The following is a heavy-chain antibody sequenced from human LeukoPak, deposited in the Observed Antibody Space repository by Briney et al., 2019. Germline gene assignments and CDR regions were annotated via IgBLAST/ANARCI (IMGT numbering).Heavy chain of an antibody. J-gene: IGHJ4*02. V-gene: IGHV1-18*01. CDR1: GYTFTNYG. CDR3: ACIHYYGSGSPFDY. D-gene: IGHD3-10*01. CDR2: ISAYNGNT. Sequence: ASVKVSCKASGYTFTNYGISWVRQAPGQGLEWMGWISAYNGNTNYAQKLQGRVTMTTDTSTSTAYMELRSLRSDDTAVYYCACIHYYGSGSPFDYWGQGTLVTVSS.